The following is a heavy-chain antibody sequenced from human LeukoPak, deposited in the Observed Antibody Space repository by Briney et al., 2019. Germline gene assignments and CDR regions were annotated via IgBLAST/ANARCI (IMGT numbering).Heavy chain of an antibody. Sequence: SETLPLTCADCGGSSHGYFWSSIHQPPGKGLEWIGEINHSGSTNYNPSLKSRVTISVDTSKNQISLKLSSVTDADTAVYYCARRDIDYSSAYYYDGSRYYRAWGGSTLVSVSS. J-gene: IGHJ1*01. D-gene: IGHD3-22*01. CDR1: GGSSHGYF. V-gene: IGHV4-34*01. CDR2: INHSGST. CDR3: ARRDIDYSSAYYYDGSRYYRA.